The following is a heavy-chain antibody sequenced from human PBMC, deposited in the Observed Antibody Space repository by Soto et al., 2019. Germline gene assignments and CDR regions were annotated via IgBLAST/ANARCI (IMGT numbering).Heavy chain of an antibody. CDR2: INSDGSIT. J-gene: IGHJ4*02. Sequence: RGSLRLSCAVSGFTFRNYWMHWFRQVPGKGLGWVSRINSDGSITNSADSVRGRFTISRDNAKNTLYLQMNSLRAEDTAVYYCARGRYYYDGGGHSFDCWGRGTLVTVSS. CDR1: GFTFRNYW. V-gene: IGHV3-74*01. D-gene: IGHD3-22*01. CDR3: ARGRYYYDGGGHSFDC.